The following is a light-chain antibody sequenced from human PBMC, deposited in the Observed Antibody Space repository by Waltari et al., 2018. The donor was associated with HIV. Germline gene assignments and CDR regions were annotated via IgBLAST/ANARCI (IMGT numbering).Light chain of an antibody. CDR2: EVS. Sequence: QSALTQPASVSGSPGQSITISCTGTSSDVGSYNLFSWYQQHPGKAPNLMIYEVSKRPSVVSNRFAGSKSGNTSSLTISGRHAEDEADYYCCSYAGSSTYVFGTGTKVTVL. CDR1: SSDVGSYNL. J-gene: IGLJ1*01. CDR3: CSYAGSSTYV. V-gene: IGLV2-23*02.